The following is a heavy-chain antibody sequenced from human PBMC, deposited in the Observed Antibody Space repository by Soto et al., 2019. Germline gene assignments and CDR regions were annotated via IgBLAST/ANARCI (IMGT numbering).Heavy chain of an antibody. J-gene: IGHJ3*02. CDR1: GYTCTNYD. V-gene: IGHV1-8*01. CDR3: ARVLPPDIVLMVYDNDAFDI. D-gene: IGHD2-8*01. Sequence: ASVRVCCKASGYTCTNYDINWVRQAAGQGLDWMGWMKPNSGNTGYAQRFQARVTPTRRTSISTAYMELSSLRSEDTAVYYCARVLPPDIVLMVYDNDAFDIWGQGTMVTV. CDR2: MKPNSGNT.